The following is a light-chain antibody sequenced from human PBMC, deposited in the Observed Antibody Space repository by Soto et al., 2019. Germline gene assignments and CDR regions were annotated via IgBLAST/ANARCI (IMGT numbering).Light chain of an antibody. V-gene: IGKV3-20*01. CDR2: GAS. CDR3: QQYGSSPGT. CDR1: QSVSSSY. J-gene: IGKJ1*01. Sequence: EIVLTQSPGTLSLSPGERATLSCRASQSVSSSYLAWYQQKPGQAPRLLIYGASSRATGIPDRFSGSGSGTVFTLTISRLEPEDFPVYYCQQYGSSPGTFGQGTKVEIK.